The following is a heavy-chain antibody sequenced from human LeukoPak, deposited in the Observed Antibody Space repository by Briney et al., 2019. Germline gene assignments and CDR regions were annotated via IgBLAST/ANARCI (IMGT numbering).Heavy chain of an antibody. CDR3: AREEYSSGWPIYYYYYMDG. J-gene: IGHJ6*03. Sequence: GGSLRLSCAASGFTFSTYWMSWVRQAPGKGLEWVANIKNDGSEKYYADSVKGRFTISRDNAKNSLSLQINSLRGEDTAVYFCAREEYSSGWPIYYYYYMDGGGKGTTVTVSS. D-gene: IGHD6-19*01. V-gene: IGHV3-7*01. CDR2: IKNDGSEK. CDR1: GFTFSTYW.